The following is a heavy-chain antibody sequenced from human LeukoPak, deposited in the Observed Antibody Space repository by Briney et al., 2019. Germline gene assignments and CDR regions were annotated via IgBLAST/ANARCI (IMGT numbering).Heavy chain of an antibody. J-gene: IGHJ4*02. CDR2: IYHSGST. D-gene: IGHD1-26*01. V-gene: IGHV4-38-2*02. Sequence: ASETLSLTCTVSGGSISSYYWGWIRQPPGKGLEWIGSIYHSGSTYYNPSLKSRVTISVDTSKNQFSLKLSSVTAADTAVYYCARDHTGGSIDYWGQGTLVTVSS. CDR3: ARDHTGGSIDY. CDR1: GGSISSYY.